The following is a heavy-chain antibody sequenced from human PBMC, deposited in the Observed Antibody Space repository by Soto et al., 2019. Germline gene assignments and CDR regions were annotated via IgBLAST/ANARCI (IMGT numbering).Heavy chain of an antibody. CDR3: ATAEVDH. J-gene: IGHJ5*02. CDR1: GFTFANHW. CDR2: VISDGNTI. V-gene: IGHV3-74*01. Sequence: SLRLSCAASGFTFANHWMHWVRQAPGKGLEWVSRVISDGNTIDYADSVKGRFTVSRDNAKNTLYLQINILRAEDTAVYYCATAEVDHWGPGTLVTVSS.